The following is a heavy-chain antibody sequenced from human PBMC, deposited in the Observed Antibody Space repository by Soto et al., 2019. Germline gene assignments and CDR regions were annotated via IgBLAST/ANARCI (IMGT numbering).Heavy chain of an antibody. J-gene: IGHJ6*02. CDR2: IYYSGST. CDR3: ATRTDYYYGSGSLGGMDV. V-gene: IGHV4-31*03. D-gene: IGHD3-10*01. CDR1: GGSISSGVYY. Sequence: QVQLQESGPGLVKPSQTLSLTCTVSGGSISSGVYYWSWIRQHPGKGLEWIGYIYYSGSTYYNPSLKSRVTIQVDTSKTQFSLKLSSVTAADTAVYYCATRTDYYYGSGSLGGMDVWGQGTTVTVSS.